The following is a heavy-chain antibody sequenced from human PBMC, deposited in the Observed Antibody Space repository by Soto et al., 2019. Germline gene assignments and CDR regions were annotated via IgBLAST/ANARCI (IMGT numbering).Heavy chain of an antibody. CDR3: ARGVVVVAASSGYYYYGMDV. CDR1: GGTFSSYA. V-gene: IGHV1-69*13. Sequence: SVKVSCKASGGTFSSYAISWVRQAPGQGLEWMGGIIPIFGTANYAQKFQGRVTITADESTSTAYMELSSLRSEDTAVYYCARGVVVVAASSGYYYYGMDVWGQGTTVTVSS. CDR2: IIPIFGTA. D-gene: IGHD2-15*01. J-gene: IGHJ6*02.